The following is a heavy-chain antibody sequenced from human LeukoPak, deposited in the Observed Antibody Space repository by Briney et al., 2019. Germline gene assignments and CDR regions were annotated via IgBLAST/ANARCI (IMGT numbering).Heavy chain of an antibody. CDR3: ARHQWELQEFDY. CDR2: IYYSGST. V-gene: IGHV4-39*01. J-gene: IGHJ4*02. CDR1: GGSISSSSYY. D-gene: IGHD1-26*01. Sequence: SETLSLTCTVSGGSISSSSYYWGWIRQPPGKGLEWIGSIYYSGSTYYNPSLKSRVTISVDTSKNQFSLKLSSVTAADTAVYYCARHQWELQEFDYWGQGTLVTVSS.